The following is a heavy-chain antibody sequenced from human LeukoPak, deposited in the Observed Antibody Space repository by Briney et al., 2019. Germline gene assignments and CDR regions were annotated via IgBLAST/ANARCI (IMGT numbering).Heavy chain of an antibody. J-gene: IGHJ4*02. V-gene: IGHV1-3*01. Sequence: ASVKVSCKASGYAFTSYAMHWVRQAPGQRLEWMGWINAGNGNTKYSQEFQGRVTVTRDTSASTAYMELSSLRSDDTAVYYCARGLAFGEFPNWGQGTLVTVSS. D-gene: IGHD3-10*01. CDR3: ARGLAFGEFPN. CDR1: GYAFTSYA. CDR2: INAGNGNT.